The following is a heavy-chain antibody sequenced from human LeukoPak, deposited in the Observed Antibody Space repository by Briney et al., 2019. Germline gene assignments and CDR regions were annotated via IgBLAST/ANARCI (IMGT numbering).Heavy chain of an antibody. CDR3: ARDFNDFWSGYYGWGDY. D-gene: IGHD3-3*01. Sequence: ASVKVSCKASGYTFTSCGISWVRQAPGQGLEWMGWISAYNGNTNYAQKLQGRVTMTTDTSTSTAYMELRSLRSDDTAVYYCARDFNDFWSGYYGWGDYWGQGTLVTVSS. V-gene: IGHV1-18*01. CDR1: GYTFTSCG. CDR2: ISAYNGNT. J-gene: IGHJ4*02.